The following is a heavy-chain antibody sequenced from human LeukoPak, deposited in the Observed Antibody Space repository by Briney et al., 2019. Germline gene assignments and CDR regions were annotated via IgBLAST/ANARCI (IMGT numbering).Heavy chain of an antibody. V-gene: IGHV4-4*07. D-gene: IGHD2-2*02. CDR2: IFTSGST. J-gene: IGHJ4*02. CDR1: GGSINTYY. CDR3: ARGYCSSTSCYTQLDY. Sequence: SENLSLTCTVSGGSINTYYWNWIRQPAGKGLEWIGRIFTSGSTNYNPSVKSRVTMSVDTSKNQFSLKLSSVTAADTAVYYCARGYCSSTSCYTQLDYWGQGTLVTVSS.